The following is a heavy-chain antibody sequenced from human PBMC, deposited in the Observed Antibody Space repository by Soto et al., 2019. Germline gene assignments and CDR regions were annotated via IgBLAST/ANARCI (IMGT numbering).Heavy chain of an antibody. CDR3: AAGIAAAGYYYYGMDV. D-gene: IGHD6-13*01. CDR2: IVVGSGNT. Sequence: SVKVSCKASGFTFTSSAVQWVRQARGQRLEWIGWIVVGSGNTNYAQKFQERVTITRDMSTSTAYMELSSLRSEDTAVYYCAAGIAAAGYYYYGMDVWGQGTTVTVSS. CDR1: GFTFTSSA. V-gene: IGHV1-58*01. J-gene: IGHJ6*02.